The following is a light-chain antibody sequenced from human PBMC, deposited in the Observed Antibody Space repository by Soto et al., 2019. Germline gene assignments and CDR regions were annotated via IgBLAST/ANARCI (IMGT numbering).Light chain of an antibody. V-gene: IGKV1-5*01. Sequence: DIQITQSPSSLSASVGDSVTITSRASQSISDSLAWYQQKPGNAPDLLISDVSKLERGVASRFSGSGSGTEFTLTISSMQPDDLATYYCQQYHGFSRTFGQGTKV. CDR3: QQYHGFSRT. J-gene: IGKJ1*01. CDR2: DVS. CDR1: QSISDS.